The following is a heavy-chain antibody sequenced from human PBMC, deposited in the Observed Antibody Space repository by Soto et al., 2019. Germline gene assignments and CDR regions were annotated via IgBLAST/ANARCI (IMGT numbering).Heavy chain of an antibody. CDR1: GYSFTSYW. J-gene: IGHJ6*02. V-gene: IGHV5-51*01. D-gene: IGHD6-19*01. CDR2: IYPGDSDT. Sequence: PGESLKISCKGSGYSFTSYWIGWVRQMPGKGLEWMGIIYPGDSDTRYSPSFQGQVTISADKSISTAYLQWSSLKASDTAMYYCARQYSSGWPHYYYGMDVWGQGTTVTVSS. CDR3: ARQYSSGWPHYYYGMDV.